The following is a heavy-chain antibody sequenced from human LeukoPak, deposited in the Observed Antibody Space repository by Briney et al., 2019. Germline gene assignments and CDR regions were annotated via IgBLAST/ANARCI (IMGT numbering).Heavy chain of an antibody. Sequence: ASVKVSCKASGYTFTSYGISWVRQAPGQGLEWIGWISAYNGNTNYAQKLQGRVTMTTNTSTSTAYMELRSLRSDDTAVDYCARVNGDYVGYYYSGMDVWGQGTTVTVSS. D-gene: IGHD4-17*01. CDR2: ISAYNGNT. CDR3: ARVNGDYVGYYYSGMDV. V-gene: IGHV1-18*01. J-gene: IGHJ6*02. CDR1: GYTFTSYG.